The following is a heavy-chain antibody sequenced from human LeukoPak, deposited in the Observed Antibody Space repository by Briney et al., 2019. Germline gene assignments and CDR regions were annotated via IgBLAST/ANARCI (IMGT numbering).Heavy chain of an antibody. J-gene: IGHJ3*02. CDR3: ARQGDYDAFDI. CDR1: GGSISSYY. Sequence: SETLPLTCTVSGGSISSYYWSWIRQPPGKGLEWIGYIYYSGSTNYNPSLKSRVTLSVDTSKNQFSLKLSSVTAADTAVYYCARQGDYDAFDIWGQGTMVTVSS. CDR2: IYYSGST. V-gene: IGHV4-59*08. D-gene: IGHD4-11*01.